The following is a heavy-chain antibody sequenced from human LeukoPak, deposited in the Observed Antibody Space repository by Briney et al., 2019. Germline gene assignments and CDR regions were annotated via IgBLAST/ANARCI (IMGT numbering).Heavy chain of an antibody. CDR1: GFTFGSYG. J-gene: IGHJ4*02. Sequence: GGSLRLSCAASGFTFGSYGMSWVRQAPGKGLEWVANIKQDGSEKYYVDSVKGRFTISRDNAKNSLYLQMNSLRAEDTAVYYCARTGRYSSSWYPDYWGQGTLVTVSS. V-gene: IGHV3-7*01. D-gene: IGHD6-13*01. CDR3: ARTGRYSSSWYPDY. CDR2: IKQDGSEK.